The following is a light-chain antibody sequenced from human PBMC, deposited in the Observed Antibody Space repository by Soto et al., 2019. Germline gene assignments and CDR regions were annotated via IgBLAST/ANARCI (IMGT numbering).Light chain of an antibody. Sequence: QSVLTQPPSASGSPGRSVTISCTGASSDVGGYNFVSWYQQHPGKAPKLLIYEVTKRPSGVPDRFSGSRSGNTASLTVSGLQAGDEADYYCSSYAGSNNIVFGAGAKVIVL. V-gene: IGLV2-8*01. J-gene: IGLJ1*01. CDR1: SSDVGGYNF. CDR2: EVT. CDR3: SSYAGSNNIV.